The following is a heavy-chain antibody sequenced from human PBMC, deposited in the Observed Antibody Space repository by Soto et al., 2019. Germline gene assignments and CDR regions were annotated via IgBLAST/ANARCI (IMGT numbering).Heavy chain of an antibody. D-gene: IGHD4-17*01. V-gene: IGHV3-23*01. CDR3: ARRLGVTTGPRPFDY. CDR2: ISGSGGST. Sequence: GGSLRLSCAASGFTFSSYAMSWVRQAPGKGLEWVSAISGSGGSTYYADSVKGRFTISRDNSKNTLYLQMNSLRAEDTAVYYCARRLGVTTGPRPFDYWGQGTLVTVSS. CDR1: GFTFSSYA. J-gene: IGHJ4*02.